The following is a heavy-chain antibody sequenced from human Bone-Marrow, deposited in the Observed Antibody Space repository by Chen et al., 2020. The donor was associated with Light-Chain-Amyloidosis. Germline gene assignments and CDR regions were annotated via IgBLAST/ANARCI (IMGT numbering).Heavy chain of an antibody. CDR3: ANTGGAVNPYFYYYYMDV. V-gene: IGHV3-23*01. CDR2: ISGSGGST. J-gene: IGHJ6*03. Sequence: EVQLLASGGGLVQPGGSLRLSCAASGFTFSSYSMTWVRPAPGKGLEWVSTISGSGGSTYYADSVKGRFTISRDNSKNTLYLQMNSLRAEDTAVYYCANTGGAVNPYFYYYYMDVCGRGTTVTVSS. D-gene: IGHD3-10*01. CDR1: GFTFSSYS.